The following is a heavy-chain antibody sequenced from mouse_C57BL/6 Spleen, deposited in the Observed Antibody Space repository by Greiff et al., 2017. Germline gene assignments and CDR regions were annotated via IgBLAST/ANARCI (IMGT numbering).Heavy chain of an antibody. J-gene: IGHJ2*01. V-gene: IGHV3-6*01. D-gene: IGHD1-2*01. Sequence: ESGPGLVKPSQSLSLTCSVTGYSITSGYYWNWIRQFPGNKLEWMGYISYDGSNNYNPSLKNRISITRDTSKNQFFLKLNSVTTEDTATYYCAREPHYYGYYFDYWGQGTTLTVSS. CDR3: AREPHYYGYYFDY. CDR1: GYSITSGYY. CDR2: ISYDGSN.